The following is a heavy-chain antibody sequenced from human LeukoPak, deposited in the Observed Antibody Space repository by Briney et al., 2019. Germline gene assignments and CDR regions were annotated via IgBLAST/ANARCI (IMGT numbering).Heavy chain of an antibody. CDR3: ARVASSSRLNWFDP. D-gene: IGHD6-13*01. Sequence: PSETLSLTCTVSGGSISSSSYYWGWIRHPPGKGLEWIGSIYYSGSTYYNPSLKRRVTISVDTSKNQFSLKLSSVTAADTAVYYCARVASSSRLNWFDPWGQGTLVTASP. V-gene: IGHV4-39*07. CDR2: IYYSGST. J-gene: IGHJ5*02. CDR1: GGSISSSSYY.